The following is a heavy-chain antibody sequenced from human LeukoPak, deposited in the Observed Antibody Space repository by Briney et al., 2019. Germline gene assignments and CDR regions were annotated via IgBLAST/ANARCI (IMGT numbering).Heavy chain of an antibody. J-gene: IGHJ4*02. V-gene: IGHV4-39*07. CDR3: AREDIPGRVTTILPD. D-gene: IGHD5-12*01. CDR1: GGSISASINS. CDR2: IYYGGST. Sequence: PSETLSLTCTVSGGSISASINSWGWIRQPPGKGLEWIGNIYYGGSTYYNPSLKSRVTMSVDTSKNQFSLKLSSVTAADTAVYYCAREDIPGRVTTILPDWGQGTLVTVSS.